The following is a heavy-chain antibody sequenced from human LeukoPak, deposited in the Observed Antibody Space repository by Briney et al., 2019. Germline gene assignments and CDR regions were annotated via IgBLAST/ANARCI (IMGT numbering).Heavy chain of an antibody. Sequence: SETLSPTCTVSGGSISSYYWSWIRQPPRKGLEWIGYVFYSGSINYNPSPKSRVTISIDASKNQFSLKLSSVTAADTAVYYCARVIIAVAGEDYFDYWGQGTLVTVSS. CDR2: VFYSGSI. CDR3: ARVIIAVAGEDYFDY. CDR1: GGSISSYY. J-gene: IGHJ4*02. V-gene: IGHV4-59*01. D-gene: IGHD6-19*01.